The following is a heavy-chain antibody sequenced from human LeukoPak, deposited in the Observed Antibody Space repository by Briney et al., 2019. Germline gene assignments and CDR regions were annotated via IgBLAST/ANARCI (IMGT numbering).Heavy chain of an antibody. Sequence: GASVKVSCKASGYSFTSHYMHWVRQAPGQGLEWLGLINPSGSSTPYAQKFQGRVTMTRDMSTSTVYMELSSLRSEDTAVYYCARDVGYCSGGSCLSKKYYFDYWGQGTLVTVSS. CDR1: GYSFTSHY. CDR2: INPSGSST. D-gene: IGHD2-15*01. V-gene: IGHV1-46*01. CDR3: ARDVGYCSGGSCLSKKYYFDY. J-gene: IGHJ4*02.